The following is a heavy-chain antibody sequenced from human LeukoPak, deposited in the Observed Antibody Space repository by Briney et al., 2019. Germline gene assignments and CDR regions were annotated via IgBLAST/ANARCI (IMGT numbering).Heavy chain of an antibody. J-gene: IGHJ6*02. V-gene: IGHV1-2*02. CDR2: MNPNSGAT. CDR3: ARDRVGGTDYYYYYGMDV. CDR1: GYTFTAYY. D-gene: IGHD6-19*01. Sequence: GASVEVSCKASGYTFTAYYIHWGRQAPGQGLEWMGWMNPNSGATNYAQEFQGRVTMTRDTSISTAYMELSRLTSDDTAVFYCARDRVGGTDYYYYYGMDVWGQGTTVTVSS.